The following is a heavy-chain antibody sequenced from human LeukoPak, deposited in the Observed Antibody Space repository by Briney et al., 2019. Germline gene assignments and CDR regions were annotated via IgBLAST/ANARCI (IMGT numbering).Heavy chain of an antibody. Sequence: AASVKVSCKASGYTFTSYDINWVRQATGPGLEWMGWMNPNRGNTGYAQKFQGRVPMTRNTSISTAYMELSSRRSEDTAVYYCATDSSGYNWFDPWGQGTLVSVSS. D-gene: IGHD6-19*01. J-gene: IGHJ5*02. CDR3: ATDSSGYNWFDP. V-gene: IGHV1-8*01. CDR2: MNPNRGNT. CDR1: GYTFTSYD.